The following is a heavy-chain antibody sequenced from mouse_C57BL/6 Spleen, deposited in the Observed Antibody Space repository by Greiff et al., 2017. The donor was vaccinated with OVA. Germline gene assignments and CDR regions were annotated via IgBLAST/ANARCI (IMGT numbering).Heavy chain of an antibody. Sequence: VQLQESGAELARPGASVKLSCKASGYTFTSYGISWVKQRTGQGLEWIGEIYPRSGNTYYNEKFKGKATLTADKSSSTAYMELRSLTSEDSAVYFCARRYYGNYDYAMDYRGQGTSDTVSS. CDR3: ARRYYGNYDYAMDY. CDR2: IYPRSGNT. J-gene: IGHJ4*01. V-gene: IGHV1-81*01. CDR1: GYTFTSYG. D-gene: IGHD2-1*01.